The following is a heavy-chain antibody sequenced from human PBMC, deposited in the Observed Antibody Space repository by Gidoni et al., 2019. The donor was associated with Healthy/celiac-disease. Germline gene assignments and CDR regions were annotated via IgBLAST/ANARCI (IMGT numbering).Heavy chain of an antibody. D-gene: IGHD3-16*01. J-gene: IGHJ6*02. Sequence: QVQLVQSGAEVKKPGSSVKVSCKASGGSFNSYAISWVRQAPGQGLEWMGGIIPIFGTANYAQKFQGRVTITADKSTSTAYMELSSLRSEDTAVYYCATSKGGDYYYGMDVWGQGTTVTVSS. CDR1: GGSFNSYA. CDR3: ATSKGGDYYYGMDV. CDR2: IIPIFGTA. V-gene: IGHV1-69*06.